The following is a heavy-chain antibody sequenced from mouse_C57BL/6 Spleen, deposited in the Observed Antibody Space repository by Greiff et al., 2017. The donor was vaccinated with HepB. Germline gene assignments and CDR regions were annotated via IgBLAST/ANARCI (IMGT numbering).Heavy chain of an antibody. CDR1: GFSLTSYG. D-gene: IGHD1-1*02. J-gene: IGHJ4*01. CDR2: IWGDGST. Sequence: VQLVESGPGLVAPSQSLSITCTVSGFSLTSYGVSWVRQPPGKGLEWLGVIWGDGSTNYHSALISRLSISKDNSKSQVFLQLNSLQTDDTATYCCAYYGGGYALDYWGQGTSVTVSS. CDR3: AYYGGGYALDY. V-gene: IGHV2-3*01.